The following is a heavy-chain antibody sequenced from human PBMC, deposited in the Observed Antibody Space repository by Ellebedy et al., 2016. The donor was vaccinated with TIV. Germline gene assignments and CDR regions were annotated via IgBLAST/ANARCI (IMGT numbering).Heavy chain of an antibody. CDR2: INHSGST. V-gene: IGHV4-34*01. Sequence: MPSETLSLTCAVYGGSFSGYYWSWIRQPPGTGLEWIGEINHSGSTNYNPSLKSRVTISVDTSKNQFSLKLSSVTAADTAVYYCARGFIADYDFWSGAKTKYFQHWGQGTLVTVSS. CDR1: GGSFSGYY. CDR3: ARGFIADYDFWSGAKTKYFQH. J-gene: IGHJ1*01. D-gene: IGHD3-3*01.